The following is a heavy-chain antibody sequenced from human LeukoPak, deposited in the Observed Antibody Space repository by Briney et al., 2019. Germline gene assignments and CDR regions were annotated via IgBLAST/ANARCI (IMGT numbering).Heavy chain of an antibody. J-gene: IGHJ4*02. CDR3: ARGWVVPAAIDY. CDR2: INHSGST. D-gene: IGHD2-2*01. Sequence: PSETLSLTCAVYGGSFSGYYWSWIRQPPGKGLEWIGEINHSGSTNYNPSLKSRVTISVDTSKNQFSLKLSSVTAADTAVYYCARGWVVPAAIDYWGQGTLVTVSS. V-gene: IGHV4-34*01. CDR1: GGSFSGYY.